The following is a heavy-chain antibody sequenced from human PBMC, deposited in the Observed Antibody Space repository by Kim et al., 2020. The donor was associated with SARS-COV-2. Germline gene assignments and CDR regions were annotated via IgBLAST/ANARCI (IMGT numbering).Heavy chain of an antibody. CDR2: IGITGSRI. CDR3: SRDHESPGDPVMDV. CDR1: GFTFRAYA. V-gene: IGHV3-48*02. J-gene: IGHJ6*02. D-gene: IGHD3-10*01. Sequence: GGSLRLSCAASGFTFRAYAMSWVRRAPGKGLEWISYIGITGSRIYYADSVKGRFTISRDNARNSVYLQMNSLRDEDTAVYYCSRDHESPGDPVMDVWVQG.